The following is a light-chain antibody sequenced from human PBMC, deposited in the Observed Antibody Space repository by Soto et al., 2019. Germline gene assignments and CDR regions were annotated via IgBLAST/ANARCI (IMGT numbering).Light chain of an antibody. CDR2: KDS. CDR3: QSADSSGTYV. CDR1: ALPKQY. J-gene: IGLJ1*01. Sequence: SYELTQPPSVSVSPGQTARITCSGDALPKQYAYWYQQKPGQAPVLVIYKDSERPSGIPERFSGSSSGTTVTLTISGVQAXXXXXXXXQSADSSGTYVFGTGTKLTV. V-gene: IGLV3-25*02.